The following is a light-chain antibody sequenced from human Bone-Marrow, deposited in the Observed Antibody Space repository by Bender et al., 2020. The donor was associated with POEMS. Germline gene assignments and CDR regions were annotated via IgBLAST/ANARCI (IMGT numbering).Light chain of an antibody. CDR3: CSYAGTYTWV. V-gene: IGLV2-23*01. Sequence: QSALTQPASVSGSPGQSITISCTGTRSDVGSYNLVSWYQQHPDKAPKLMIYEDNKRPSGVSNRFSASKSGNTASLTLSWLQAEDEGDYLCCSYAGTYTWVFGGGTKLTVL. CDR2: EDN. J-gene: IGLJ3*02. CDR1: RSDVGSYNL.